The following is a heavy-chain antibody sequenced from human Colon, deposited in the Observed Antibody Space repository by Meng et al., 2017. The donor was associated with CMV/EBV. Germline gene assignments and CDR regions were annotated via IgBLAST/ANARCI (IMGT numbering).Heavy chain of an antibody. CDR3: ARLADSSGYYYISYFDY. Sequence: GSLRLSCTVSGGSIGSSDYYWGWIRQPPGRGLEWIGSMSYSGSTYYNPSLKSRVTISVDTSKNQFSLKLSSVTAADTAVYYCARLADSSGYYYISYFDYWGQGTLVTVSS. CDR1: GGSIGSSDYY. D-gene: IGHD3-22*01. CDR2: MSYSGST. V-gene: IGHV4-39*01. J-gene: IGHJ4*02.